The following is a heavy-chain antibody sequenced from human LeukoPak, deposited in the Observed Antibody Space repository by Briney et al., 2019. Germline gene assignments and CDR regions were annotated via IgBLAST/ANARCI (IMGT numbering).Heavy chain of an antibody. CDR1: GFTFSDYY. D-gene: IGHD4-17*01. V-gene: IGHV3-11*04. J-gene: IGHJ4*02. CDR3: ARDHYGDYPDY. CDR2: ISSSGNTI. Sequence: NSGGSLRLSCAASGFTFSDYYMSWIRQAPGKGLEWVSYISSSGNTIYYADSVKGRFTISRDNAKNSLYLQMNSLRAEDTAVYYCARDHYGDYPDYWGQGTLVTVSS.